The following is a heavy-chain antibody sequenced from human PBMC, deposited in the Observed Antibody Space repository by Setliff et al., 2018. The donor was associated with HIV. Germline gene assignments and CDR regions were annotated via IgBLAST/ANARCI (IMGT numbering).Heavy chain of an antibody. D-gene: IGHD1-1*01. Sequence: RLSCAVSGFTFSSYSMNWVRQAPGKGLEWVSYISGSSSSIYYADSVEGRFTISRDNAKNSLFLQMNSLRVEDTAVYFCARDSHNWIRASYMDVWGKGTTVTVSS. CDR1: GFTFSSYS. J-gene: IGHJ6*03. V-gene: IGHV3-48*01. CDR2: ISGSSSSI. CDR3: ARDSHNWIRASYMDV.